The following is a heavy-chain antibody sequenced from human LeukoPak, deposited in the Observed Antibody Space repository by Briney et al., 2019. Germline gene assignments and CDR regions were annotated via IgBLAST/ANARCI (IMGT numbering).Heavy chain of an antibody. CDR2: IYYSGST. J-gene: IGHJ4*02. D-gene: IGHD4-17*01. CDR3: ARDSYGDSGFDY. CDR1: GGSISSYY. V-gene: IGHV4-59*01. Sequence: SETLSLTCTASGGSISSYYWSWIRQPPGKGLEWIGYIYYSGSTNYNPSLKSRVTISVDTSKNQFSLKLSSVTAADTAVYYCARDSYGDSGFDYWGQGTLVTVSS.